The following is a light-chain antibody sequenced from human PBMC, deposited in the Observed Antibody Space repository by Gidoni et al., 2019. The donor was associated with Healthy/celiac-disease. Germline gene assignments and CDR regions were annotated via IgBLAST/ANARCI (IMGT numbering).Light chain of an antibody. CDR3: QQYGSHVA. Sequence: EIVLTQSPGTLSLSPGERATLSCRASQSVSSSYLAWYQQKPGQAPRLLIYGASSRATGIPDRFSRSGSGTDFTLTISRLEPEDFAVYYCQQYGSHVAFGQGTKVEIK. CDR2: GAS. CDR1: QSVSSSY. J-gene: IGKJ1*01. V-gene: IGKV3-20*01.